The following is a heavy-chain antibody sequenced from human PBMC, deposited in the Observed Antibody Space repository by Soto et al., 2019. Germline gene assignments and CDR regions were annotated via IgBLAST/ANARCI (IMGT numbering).Heavy chain of an antibody. J-gene: IGHJ4*02. D-gene: IGHD3-10*01. CDR2: TRNKANRYTT. CDR3: VRTSHYGSGTWNFDF. Sequence: VQLVESGGGLVQPGGSLRLSCAGSGFTLSDNYMDWVRQAPGKGLEWVGRTRNKANRYTTEYAASVKGRFTVSRDESMNSLHLQMNSLKTEDTAVYYCVRTSHYGSGTWNFDFWGQGTVVTVSS. CDR1: GFTLSDNY. V-gene: IGHV3-72*01.